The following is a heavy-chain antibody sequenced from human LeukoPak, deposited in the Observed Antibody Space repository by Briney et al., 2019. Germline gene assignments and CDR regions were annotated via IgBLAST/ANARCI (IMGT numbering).Heavy chain of an antibody. CDR1: GFTLSDYW. Sequence: GGSLRLSCAASGFTLSDYWMSGVRQAPGKGLEWVAVISYDGSNKYYADSVEGRFTISRDNSKNTLYLQMNSLRAEDTAVYYCARDQISSSSAFDYWGQGTLVTVSS. CDR3: ARDQISSSSAFDY. D-gene: IGHD6-6*01. J-gene: IGHJ4*02. CDR2: ISYDGSNK. V-gene: IGHV3-30*03.